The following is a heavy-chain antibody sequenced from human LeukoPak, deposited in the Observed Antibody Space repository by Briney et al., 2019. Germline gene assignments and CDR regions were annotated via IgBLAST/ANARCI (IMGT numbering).Heavy chain of an antibody. CDR1: GFTFSSYW. Sequence: GGSLRLSCAASGFTFSSYWMSWVRQAPGEGLEWVANIKQDGSEKYYVDSVKGRFTISRDNAKNSLYLQMNSLRAEDTAVSYWARGDYGDYMDVWGKGTTVTVSS. CDR2: IKQDGSEK. V-gene: IGHV3-7*01. CDR3: ARGDYGDYMDV. J-gene: IGHJ6*03. D-gene: IGHD4-17*01.